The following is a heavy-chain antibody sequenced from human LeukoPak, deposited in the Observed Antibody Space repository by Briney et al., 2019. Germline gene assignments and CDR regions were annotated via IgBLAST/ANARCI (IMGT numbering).Heavy chain of an antibody. CDR1: GFPFSTYW. D-gene: IGHD3-22*01. J-gene: IGHJ4*02. Sequence: GGSLRLSCAASGFPFSTYWMAWVRQAPGKGLDWVANIRKDGGAEFYAASVKGRFIISRDNAKNSLYLQMNNLRDEDTAVYYCASSHDSSGNDWGQGTLVTV. CDR2: IRKDGGAE. CDR3: ASSHDSSGND. V-gene: IGHV3-7*01.